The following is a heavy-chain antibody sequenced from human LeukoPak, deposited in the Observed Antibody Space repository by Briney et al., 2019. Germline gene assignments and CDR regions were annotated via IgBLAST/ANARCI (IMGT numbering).Heavy chain of an antibody. J-gene: IGHJ3*02. V-gene: IGHV4-59*01. CDR3: ATQSMITFGGVISTRGGAFDN. D-gene: IGHD3-16*02. CDR2: IYYSGST. CDR1: GGSISSYY. Sequence: PSETLSLTCTVSGGSISSYYWSWIRQPPGKGLEWIGYIYYSGSTNYNPSLKSRVTISVDTSKNQFSLKLSSVTAADTAVYYCATQSMITFGGVISTRGGAFDNWGQGTMVTVSS.